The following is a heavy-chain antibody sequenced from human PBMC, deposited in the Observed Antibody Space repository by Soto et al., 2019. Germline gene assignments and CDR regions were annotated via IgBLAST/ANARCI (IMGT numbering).Heavy chain of an antibody. Sequence: QVQLQESGPGLVKPSQTLSLTCTVSGGSISSGDYYWSWIRQPPGKGLEWIGYIYYSGSTYYNPALTGRVTISVDTSKNQFALKLSSVTAADTAVYSCARASGARYFDSWGQGTLVTVSS. CDR1: GGSISSGDYY. J-gene: IGHJ4*02. CDR3: ARASGARYFDS. CDR2: IYYSGST. V-gene: IGHV4-30-4*01. D-gene: IGHD6-25*01.